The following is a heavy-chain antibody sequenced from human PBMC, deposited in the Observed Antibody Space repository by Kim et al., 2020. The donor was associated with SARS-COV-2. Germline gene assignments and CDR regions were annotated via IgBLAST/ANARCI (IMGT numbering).Heavy chain of an antibody. CDR3: AASPGEQLLLYFDS. J-gene: IGHJ4*02. CDR2: IKQDGSEA. CDR1: GFTFSSYW. Sequence: GGSLRLSCAASGFTFSSYWMTWVRQAPGKGPEWVAKIKQDGSEADYVGSVKGRFTISRDNAKNSLHLQMNSLRDEDTAVYYCAASPGEQLLLYFDSWGQG. D-gene: IGHD6-19*01. V-gene: IGHV3-7*01.